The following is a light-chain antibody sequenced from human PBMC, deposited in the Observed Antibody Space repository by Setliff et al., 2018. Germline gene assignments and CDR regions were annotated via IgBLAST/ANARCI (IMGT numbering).Light chain of an antibody. J-gene: IGLJ3*02. CDR3: ASWDDSLNGYWV. V-gene: IGLV1-44*01. CDR1: DSNIGTNT. Sequence: QSVLTQPPSASGTPGQRVTISCSGSDSNIGTNTVNWYQHLPGTAPKLLIYSNSQRPSGVPDRFSGFRSGTSASLAISGLQSEDEADYYCASWDDSLNGYWVFGGGT. CDR2: SNS.